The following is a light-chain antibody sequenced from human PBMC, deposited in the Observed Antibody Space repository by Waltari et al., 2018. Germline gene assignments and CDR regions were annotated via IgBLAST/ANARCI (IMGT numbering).Light chain of an antibody. J-gene: IGLJ3*02. V-gene: IGLV1-44*01. Sequence: QSVLTQSPSASGTPGQMVTISCSGRSSNIGSTTFTCYQQLPGTAPNLRIYNDNQRPAGGPARCSGSKSGTSASLAISGLQSEDEADYYCAAWDASLNGWVFGGGTTLTVL. CDR3: AAWDASLNGWV. CDR1: SSNIGSTT. CDR2: NDN.